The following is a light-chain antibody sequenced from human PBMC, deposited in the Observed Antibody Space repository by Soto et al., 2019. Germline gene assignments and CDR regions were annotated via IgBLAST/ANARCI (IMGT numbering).Light chain of an antibody. Sequence: IQMIQSRSILSASVGDRVTITCRTSQSISSWLAWYQQKPGKAPNLLIHKASHLESGVPSRFSGSGSGTEFTLTISSLQPGDFATYYCQHYNTYPWTFGQGTKVDIK. J-gene: IGKJ1*01. CDR1: QSISSW. V-gene: IGKV1-5*03. CDR2: KAS. CDR3: QHYNTYPWT.